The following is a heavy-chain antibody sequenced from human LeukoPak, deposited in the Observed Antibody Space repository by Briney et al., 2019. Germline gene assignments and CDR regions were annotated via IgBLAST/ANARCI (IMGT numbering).Heavy chain of an antibody. CDR3: AKGGGRPLDDAFDV. Sequence: GGSLRLSCAASGFTFGTYAMTWVRQAPGMGLEWVSTILNNGVSTYHADSVKGRFTISRDNSRNTLHLQMNSLRAEDTAVYYCAKGGGRPLDDAFDVWGQGTMVTVSS. CDR1: GFTFGTYA. J-gene: IGHJ3*01. CDR2: ILNNGVST. V-gene: IGHV3-23*01.